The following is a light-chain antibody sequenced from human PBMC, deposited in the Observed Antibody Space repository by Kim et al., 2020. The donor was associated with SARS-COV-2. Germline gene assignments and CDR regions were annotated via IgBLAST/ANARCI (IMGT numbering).Light chain of an antibody. Sequence: SSELTQDPAVSVALGQTVRITCQGDSLRSYYATWYQQKPGQAPILLIYGKNNRPSGIPDRFSCSSSGNTASLTITGTQAGDEADYYCNSRDTNDIVLFGGGTKRTVL. CDR3: NSRDTNDIVL. V-gene: IGLV3-19*01. CDR1: SLRSYY. J-gene: IGLJ2*01. CDR2: GKN.